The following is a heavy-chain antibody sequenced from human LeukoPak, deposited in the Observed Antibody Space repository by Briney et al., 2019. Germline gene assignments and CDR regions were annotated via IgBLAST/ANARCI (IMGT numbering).Heavy chain of an antibody. CDR3: ARAPKSYYYGSGSYFDY. CDR2: ISYDGSNK. D-gene: IGHD3-10*01. CDR1: GFTFSSYA. Sequence: PGGSLRLSCAASGFTFSSYAMHWVRQAPGKGLEWVAVISYDGSNKYYADSVKGRFTISRDNSKNTLYLQMNSLRAEDTAVYYCARAPKSYYYGSGSYFDYWGQGTLVTVSS. J-gene: IGHJ4*02. V-gene: IGHV3-30-3*01.